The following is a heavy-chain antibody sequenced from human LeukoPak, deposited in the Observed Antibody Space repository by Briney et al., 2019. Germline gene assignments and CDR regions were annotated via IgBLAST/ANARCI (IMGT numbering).Heavy chain of an antibody. V-gene: IGHV3-72*01. Sequence: PGRSLRLSCAASGFSFSDHYMDWVRQAPGKGLEWIGRARNKANNYFKEYVASVKGRFSISRDESKNSLYLQLNSLKAEDTAIYYCARGGEWFSSPYYFDYWGPGTLVTVSS. J-gene: IGHJ4*02. D-gene: IGHD3-3*01. CDR1: GFSFSDHY. CDR2: ARNKANNYFK. CDR3: ARGGEWFSSPYYFDY.